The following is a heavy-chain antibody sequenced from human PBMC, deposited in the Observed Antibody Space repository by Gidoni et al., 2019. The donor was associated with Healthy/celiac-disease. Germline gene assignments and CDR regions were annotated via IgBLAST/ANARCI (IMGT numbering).Heavy chain of an antibody. CDR2: IIPICGTA. V-gene: IGHV1-69*01. CDR3: AGSYYYESSGYYSPWPY. D-gene: IGHD3-22*01. CDR1: GGTFSRYA. J-gene: IGHJ4*02. Sequence: QVQLVQSGAEVKKPGSSVKVSCKASGGTFSRYAISWVRQAPGQGLEWMGGIIPICGTANYAQKFQGRVTITADESTSTAYMELSSLRSEDTAVYYCAGSYYYESSGYYSPWPYWGQGTLVTVSS.